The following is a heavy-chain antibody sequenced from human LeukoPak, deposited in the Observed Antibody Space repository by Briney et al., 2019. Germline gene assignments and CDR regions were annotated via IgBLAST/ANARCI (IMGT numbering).Heavy chain of an antibody. Sequence: SVKVSCKASGGTFSSYANSWVRQAPGQGLEWMGGIIPIFGTANYAQKFQGRVTITTDESTSTAYMELSSLRSEDTAVYYCASVSGSSSYQIDYWGQGTLVTVSS. V-gene: IGHV1-69*05. CDR1: GGTFSSYA. CDR3: ASVSGSSSYQIDY. D-gene: IGHD6-6*01. CDR2: IIPIFGTA. J-gene: IGHJ4*02.